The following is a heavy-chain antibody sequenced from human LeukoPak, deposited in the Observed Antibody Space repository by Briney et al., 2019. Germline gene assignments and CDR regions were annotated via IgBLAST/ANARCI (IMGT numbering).Heavy chain of an antibody. Sequence: SETLSLTCTVSGGSISSSSYCWGWIRQPPGKGLEWIGSIYYSGSTYYNPSLKSRVTISVDTSKNQFSLKLSSVTAADTAVYYCARLGSMTYYFDYWGQGTLVTVSS. CDR3: ARLGSMTYYFDY. J-gene: IGHJ4*02. CDR1: GGSISSSSYC. CDR2: IYYSGST. V-gene: IGHV4-39*01. D-gene: IGHD2-8*01.